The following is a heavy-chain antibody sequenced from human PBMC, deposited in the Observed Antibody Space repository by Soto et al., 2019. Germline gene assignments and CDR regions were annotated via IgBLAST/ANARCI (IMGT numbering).Heavy chain of an antibody. D-gene: IGHD2-15*01. CDR3: AKGGDIVVVVAARVDY. J-gene: IGHJ4*02. Sequence: EVQLLESGGGLVQPGGSLRLSCAASGFTFSSYAMSWVRQAPGKGLEWVSAISGSGGSTYYADSVKGRFTSSRDNSKNTLYLQMNSLRAEDTAVYYCAKGGDIVVVVAARVDYWGQGTLVTVSS. CDR1: GFTFSSYA. V-gene: IGHV3-23*01. CDR2: ISGSGGST.